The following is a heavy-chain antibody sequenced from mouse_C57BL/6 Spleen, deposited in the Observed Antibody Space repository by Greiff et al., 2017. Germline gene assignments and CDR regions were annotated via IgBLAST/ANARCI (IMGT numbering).Heavy chain of an antibody. V-gene: IGHV1-69*01. CDR2: IDPSDSYT. J-gene: IGHJ3*01. CDR1: GYTFTSYW. CDR3: ARGGLLRGSFAY. D-gene: IGHD1-1*01. Sequence: QVQLQQPGAELVVPGASVKLSCKASGYTFTSYWMHWVKQRPGQGLEWIGEIDPSDSYTNYNQKFKGKSTLTVNKSSSTAYMQLSSLTSEDSAVYYCARGGLLRGSFAYWGQGTLVTVSA.